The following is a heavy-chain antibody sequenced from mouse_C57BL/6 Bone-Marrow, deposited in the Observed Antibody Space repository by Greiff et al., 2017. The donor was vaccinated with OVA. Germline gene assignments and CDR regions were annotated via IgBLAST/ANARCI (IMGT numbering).Heavy chain of an antibody. CDR3: ARWTTVVAPYFDY. CDR1: GYTFTDYN. D-gene: IGHD1-1*01. V-gene: IGHV1-18*01. J-gene: IGHJ2*01. CDR2: INPNNGGT. Sequence: VQLQQSGPELVKPGASVKIPCKASGYTFTDYNMDWVKQSHGKSLEWIGDINPNNGGTIYNQKFKGKATLTVDKSSSTAYMELRSLTSEDTAVYYCARWTTVVAPYFDYWGQGTTLTVSS.